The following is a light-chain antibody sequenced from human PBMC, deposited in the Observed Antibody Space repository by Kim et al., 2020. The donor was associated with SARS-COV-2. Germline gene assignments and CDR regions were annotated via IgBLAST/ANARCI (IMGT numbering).Light chain of an antibody. CDR1: NICNST. J-gene: IGKJ1*01. CDR3: HQYDSSPRT. CDR2: GAF. Sequence: VSAGKSPPPAWSPDNICNSTLAWYQQIPGHPPRLLIYGAFTRATGIPARFSGSGSGTDFTLTISSLQPEDFAVYYCHQYDSSPRTFGQGTKVDIK. V-gene: IGKV3D-15*02.